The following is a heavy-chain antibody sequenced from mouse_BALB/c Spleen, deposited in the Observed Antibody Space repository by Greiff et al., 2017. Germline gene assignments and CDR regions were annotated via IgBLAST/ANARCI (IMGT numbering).Heavy chain of an antibody. D-gene: IGHD1-1*02. V-gene: IGHV1-7*01. CDR1: GYTFTSYW. CDR2: INPSTGYT. J-gene: IGHJ4*01. CDR3: ARSRAYGGYAMDY. Sequence: QVHVKQSGAELAKPGASVKMSCKASGYTFTSYWMHWVKQRPGQGLEWIGYINPSTGYTEYNQKFKDKATLTADKSSSTAYMQLSSLTSEDSAVYYCARSRAYGGYAMDYWGQGTSVTVSS.